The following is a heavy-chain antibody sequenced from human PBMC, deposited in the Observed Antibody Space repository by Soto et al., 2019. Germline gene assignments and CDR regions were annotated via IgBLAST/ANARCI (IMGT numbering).Heavy chain of an antibody. D-gene: IGHD4-17*01. J-gene: IGHJ4*02. Sequence: LSLTCSVSGGSISDRSHYWAWIRQPPGKGLEWIATINYSGRTYYNPSLRSRVTISVDTSRDQFSLNLNSVTAADTAVYYCARHFGNYGDWAFDFWGQGTLVTVSS. V-gene: IGHV4-39*01. CDR2: INYSGRT. CDR3: ARHFGNYGDWAFDF. CDR1: GGSISDRSHY.